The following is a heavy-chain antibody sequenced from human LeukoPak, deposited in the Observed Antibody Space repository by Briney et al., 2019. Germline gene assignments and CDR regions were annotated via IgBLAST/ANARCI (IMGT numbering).Heavy chain of an antibody. D-gene: IGHD3-10*02. CDR3: ATRGAPFVPYYYYGMDV. Sequence: ASVKVSRKASGYTFTSYYMHWVRQAPGQGLEWMGIINPSGGSTSYAQKFQGRVTMTRDTSTSTVYMELSSLRSEDTAVYYCATRGAPFVPYYYYGMDVWGQGTTVTVSS. V-gene: IGHV1-46*01. J-gene: IGHJ6*02. CDR1: GYTFTSYY. CDR2: INPSGGST.